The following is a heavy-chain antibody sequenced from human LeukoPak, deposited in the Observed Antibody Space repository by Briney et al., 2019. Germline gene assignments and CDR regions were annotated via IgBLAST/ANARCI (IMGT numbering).Heavy chain of an antibody. CDR3: ARDRVLRPSLDWFDP. CDR1: GGSISSGGYS. V-gene: IGHV4-30-2*01. Sequence: SETLSLTCAVSGGSISSGGYSWSWIRQPPGKGLEWIGYIYHSGSTYYNPTLKSRVTISVDRSKNQFSLKLSSVTAADTAVYYCARDRVLRPSLDWFDPWGQGTLVTVSS. J-gene: IGHJ5*02. D-gene: IGHD3-3*01. CDR2: IYHSGST.